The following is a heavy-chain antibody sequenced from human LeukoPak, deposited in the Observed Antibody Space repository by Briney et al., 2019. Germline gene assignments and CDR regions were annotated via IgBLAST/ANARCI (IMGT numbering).Heavy chain of an antibody. D-gene: IGHD1-26*01. CDR1: GFTFDDYG. V-gene: IGHV3-20*04. J-gene: IGHJ4*02. Sequence: GGSLRLSCAASGFTFDDYGMSWVRQAPGKGLEWVSGINWNGGSTGYADSVKGRFTISRDNAKNSLYLQMNSLRAKDTALYYCARHVKPTVGATPFDYWGQGTLVTVSS. CDR2: INWNGGST. CDR3: ARHVKPTVGATPFDY.